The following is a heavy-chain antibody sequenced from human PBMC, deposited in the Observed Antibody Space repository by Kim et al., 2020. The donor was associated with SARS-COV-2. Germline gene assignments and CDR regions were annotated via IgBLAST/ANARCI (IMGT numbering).Heavy chain of an antibody. J-gene: IGHJ4*02. Sequence: GGSLRLSCAASGFTFRSYWMHWVRQAPGKGLMWVSNIAPDGSTTRYADSVKGQFTISRDNAKNTLYLQMNSLRAEDTAVYYCTRFSLTDPFDLWGQGTLVTVSS. V-gene: IGHV3-74*01. CDR3: TRFSLTDPFDL. CDR1: GFTFRSYW. CDR2: IAPDGSTT. D-gene: IGHD2-21*02.